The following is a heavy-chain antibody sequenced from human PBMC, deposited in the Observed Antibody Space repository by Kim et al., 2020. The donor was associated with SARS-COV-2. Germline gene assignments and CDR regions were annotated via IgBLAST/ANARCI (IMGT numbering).Heavy chain of an antibody. CDR1: GFTFRSYA. Sequence: GGSLRLSCAASGFTFRSYAMHWVRQAPGKGLEWVAVIWYDGSKKYYADSVKGRFTISRDNSMNTLSLQMNSLRAEDTAVYYCARDPEMATITGGYYFDYWGQGTLVTVSS. CDR2: IWYDGSKK. V-gene: IGHV3-33*01. CDR3: ARDPEMATITGGYYFDY. D-gene: IGHD5-12*01. J-gene: IGHJ4*02.